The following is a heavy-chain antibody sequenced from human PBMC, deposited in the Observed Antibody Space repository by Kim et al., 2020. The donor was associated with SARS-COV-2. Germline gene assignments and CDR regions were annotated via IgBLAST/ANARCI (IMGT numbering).Heavy chain of an antibody. J-gene: IGHJ5*02. V-gene: IGHV3-23*01. D-gene: IGHD3-3*01. Sequence: GGSLRLSCAASGFTFSSYAMSWVRQAPGKGLEWVSAISGSGGSTYYADSVKGRFTISRDNSKNTLYLQMNSLRAEDTAVYYCAKANPITIFGVVIIESGWFDPWGQGTLVTVSS. CDR2: ISGSGGST. CDR1: GFTFSSYA. CDR3: AKANPITIFGVVIIESGWFDP.